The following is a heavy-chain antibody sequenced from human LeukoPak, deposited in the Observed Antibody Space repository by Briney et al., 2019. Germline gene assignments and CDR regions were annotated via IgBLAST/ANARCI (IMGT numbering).Heavy chain of an antibody. CDR3: ARSATTERGSSYGLDY. D-gene: IGHD5-18*01. CDR1: GFTFSDYH. CDR2: ISTSNSYI. V-gene: IGHV3-21*01. Sequence: PGGSLRLSCVVSGFTFSDYHMNWVRQAPGKGLEWVSSISTSNSYIYYADSLTGRFTISRDNAKNSLYLQMNSLRAEDTAVYYCARSATTERGSSYGLDYWGQGTLVTVSS. J-gene: IGHJ4*02.